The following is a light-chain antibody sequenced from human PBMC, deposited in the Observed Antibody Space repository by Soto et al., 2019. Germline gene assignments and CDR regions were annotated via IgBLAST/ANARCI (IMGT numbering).Light chain of an antibody. CDR3: QNYDSSPWT. Sequence: EVVMTQSPATLSVSPGERATLSCRASQSVSTNLAWYQQKPGQAPRLLIFGASTRATGIPPRFSGSGSGTEFTLTISSLQSEDLAIYHCQNYDSSPWTFGQGTKVEIK. J-gene: IGKJ1*01. CDR2: GAS. CDR1: QSVSTN. V-gene: IGKV3-15*01.